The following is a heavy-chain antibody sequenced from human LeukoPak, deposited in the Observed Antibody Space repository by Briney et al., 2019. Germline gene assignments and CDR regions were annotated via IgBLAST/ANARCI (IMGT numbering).Heavy chain of an antibody. CDR2: IKQDGSEK. D-gene: IGHD3-22*01. J-gene: IGHJ3*02. CDR1: GFTFSSYW. V-gene: IGHV3-7*01. Sequence: GGSLRLSCAASGFTFSSYWTSWVRQAPGKGLEWVANIKQDGSEKYYVDSVKGRFTISRDNAKNSLYLQMNSLRAEDTAVYYCARDLGGYYVSAFDIWGQGTMVTVSS. CDR3: ARDLGGYYVSAFDI.